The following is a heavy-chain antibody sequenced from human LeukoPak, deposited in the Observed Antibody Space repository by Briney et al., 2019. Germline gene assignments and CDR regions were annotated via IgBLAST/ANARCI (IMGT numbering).Heavy chain of an antibody. CDR2: IRGDGATM. Sequence: GGCLRLSCAASGFTFRSHAMSWVRRAPGRGLEWVSAIRGDGATMFYADSVKGRITVSRDNSKNTLYLQFNSLRVEDTAVYYCAKSSGPWGQGTLVTVSS. J-gene: IGHJ4*02. D-gene: IGHD6-25*01. V-gene: IGHV3-23*01. CDR3: AKSSGP. CDR1: GFTFRSHA.